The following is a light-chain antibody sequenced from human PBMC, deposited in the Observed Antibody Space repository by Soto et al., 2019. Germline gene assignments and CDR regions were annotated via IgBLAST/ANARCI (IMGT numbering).Light chain of an antibody. CDR2: GAS. CDR1: QSVSSTY. CDR3: QQYGSSPRT. Sequence: TQSPGTLSFSPGERATLSCRASQSVSSTYLAWYQQKPGRAPRLLIYGASSRATGIPDRFSGSGSGTDFTLTISRLEPEDFAVYYCQQYGSSPRTFGQGTKVDIK. J-gene: IGKJ1*01. V-gene: IGKV3-20*01.